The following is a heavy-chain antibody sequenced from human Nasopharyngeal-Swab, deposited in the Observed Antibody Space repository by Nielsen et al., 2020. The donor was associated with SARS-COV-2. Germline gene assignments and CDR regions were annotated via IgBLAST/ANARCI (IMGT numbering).Heavy chain of an antibody. J-gene: IGHJ4*02. CDR2: ISGSGGST. D-gene: IGHD6-19*01. CDR1: GFTFSSYA. Sequence: GESLKISCAASGFTFSSYAMSWVRQAPGKGLEWVSAISGSGGSTYYADSVKGRFTISRDNSKNTLYLQMNSLRAEDTAVYYCAKDRGWSSGWYIPVHWGQGTLVTVSS. V-gene: IGHV3-23*01. CDR3: AKDRGWSSGWYIPVH.